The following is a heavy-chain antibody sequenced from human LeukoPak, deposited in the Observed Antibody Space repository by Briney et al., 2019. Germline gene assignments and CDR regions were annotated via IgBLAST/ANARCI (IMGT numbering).Heavy chain of an antibody. CDR3: ARGSSTSLLTVLGDY. CDR2: INPNSGGT. V-gene: IGHV1-2*06. J-gene: IGHJ4*02. D-gene: IGHD2-2*01. Sequence: ASVKVSCKASGGTFSSYAISWVRQAPGQGLEWMGRINPNSGGTNYAQRFQGRVTVTRDTSISTAYMELSRLRSDDTAVYYCARGSSTSLLTVLGDYWGQGTLVTVSS. CDR1: GGTFSSYA.